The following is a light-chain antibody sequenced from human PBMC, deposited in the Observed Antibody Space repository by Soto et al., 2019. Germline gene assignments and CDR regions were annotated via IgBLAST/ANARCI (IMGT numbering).Light chain of an antibody. CDR3: QHYNSYSEA. CDR2: AAS. CDR1: QSISSW. Sequence: DVQMTQSPSTLSASVRDRVTITCRASQSISSWLAWYQQKPGKAPKLLIYAASSLQSGVPSRFSGSGSGTDFTLTISSLQPEDFATYYCQHYNSYSEAFGQGTKVDIK. V-gene: IGKV1-5*01. J-gene: IGKJ1*01.